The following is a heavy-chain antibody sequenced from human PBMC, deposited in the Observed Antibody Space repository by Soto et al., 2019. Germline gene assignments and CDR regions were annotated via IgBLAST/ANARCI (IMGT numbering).Heavy chain of an antibody. CDR1: GFTFSISA. D-gene: IGHD4-17*01. V-gene: IGHV3-23*01. Sequence: PGGSLRLSCAASGFTFSISAMPWIRQAPGKGLEWVSSISGSGGSTYYADSVKGRFTISRDNSKNMLYLQMNSLRAEDTAVYYCATRHDYGDYVWFYWGQGTLVTVSS. CDR2: ISGSGGST. J-gene: IGHJ4*02. CDR3: ATRHDYGDYVWFY.